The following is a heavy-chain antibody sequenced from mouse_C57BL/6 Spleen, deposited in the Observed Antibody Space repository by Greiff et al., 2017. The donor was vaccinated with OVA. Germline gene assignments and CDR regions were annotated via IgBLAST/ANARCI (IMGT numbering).Heavy chain of an antibody. V-gene: IGHV1-82*01. CDR2: IYPGDGDT. D-gene: IGHD2-3*01. CDR3: AREDDGYSAWFAY. J-gene: IGHJ3*01. Sequence: VQLQQSGPELVKPGASVKISCKASGYAFSSSWMNWVKQRPGKGLEWIGRIYPGDGDTNYNGKFKGKATLTADKSSSTAYMQLSSLTSEDSAVYFCAREDDGYSAWFAYWGQGTLVTVSA. CDR1: GYAFSSSW.